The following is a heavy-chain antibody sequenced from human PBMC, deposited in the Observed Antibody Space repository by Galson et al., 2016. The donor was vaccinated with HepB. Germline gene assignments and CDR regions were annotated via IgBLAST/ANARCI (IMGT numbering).Heavy chain of an antibody. CDR2: TYYRSKWYN. V-gene: IGHV6-1*01. D-gene: IGHD6-25*01. CDR1: GDSVSSNTAG. Sequence: CAISGDSVSSNTAGWNWIRQSPSRGLEWLGRTYYRSKWYNDYAVSVESRITINPDTSKNQFSLQLKSMTPEDTAVYYCARVEHGAAYYHHGMDVWGPGTTVTVSS. CDR3: ARVEHGAAYYHHGMDV. J-gene: IGHJ6*02.